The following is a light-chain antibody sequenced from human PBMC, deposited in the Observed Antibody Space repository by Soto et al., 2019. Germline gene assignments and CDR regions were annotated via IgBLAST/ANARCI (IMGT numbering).Light chain of an antibody. CDR2: DAS. Sequence: EIVLTQSRATLSLSPGERATLSCRASQSVSSYLAWYQQKPAQAPRLLIYDASNRATGIPARFSGSGSGTDFTLTISSLEPEDFAVYYCQQRGNWPITFGQGTRLEIK. CDR3: QQRGNWPIT. CDR1: QSVSSY. J-gene: IGKJ5*01. V-gene: IGKV3-11*01.